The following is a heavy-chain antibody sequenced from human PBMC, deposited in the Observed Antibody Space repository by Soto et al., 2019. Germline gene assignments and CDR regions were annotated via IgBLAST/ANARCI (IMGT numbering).Heavy chain of an antibody. J-gene: IGHJ4*02. CDR2: ISSSGDSK. Sequence: GGSLRLSCAASRFSFNIYEMNWVRQAPGKGLEWISYISSSGDSKYYADSVKGRFTISRDSATNSLYLQMNSLRAEDTAVYYCARGRACTGGSCYSDYWGRGTLVTVSS. V-gene: IGHV3-48*03. CDR1: RFSFNIYE. D-gene: IGHD2-15*01. CDR3: ARGRACTGGSCYSDY.